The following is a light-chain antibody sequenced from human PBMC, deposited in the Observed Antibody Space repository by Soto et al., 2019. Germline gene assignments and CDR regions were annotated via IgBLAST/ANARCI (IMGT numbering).Light chain of an antibody. CDR2: TNN. Sequence: SVLTQPPSASGTPGQRVTISCSGASSNIGSNAVNWYQQLPGTAPQLLIYTNNQRPSGVPDRFSGSKSGTSASLAITGLQSEDEADYRCAAWDDSLNALVFGGGTKLTVL. V-gene: IGLV1-44*01. J-gene: IGLJ3*02. CDR1: SSNIGSNA. CDR3: AAWDDSLNALV.